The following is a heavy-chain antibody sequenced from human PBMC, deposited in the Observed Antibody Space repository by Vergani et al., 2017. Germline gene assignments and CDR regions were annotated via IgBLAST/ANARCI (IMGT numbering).Heavy chain of an antibody. Sequence: QVQLQELGPGLVKPSETLSLTCTVSGYSISSGYYWGWIRPPPGKGLEWIGSIYHSGSTYYNPSLKSRVTISVDTSKDQFSLKLSSVTAADTAVYYCARAVHYDSSGYPPASYFDYWGQGTLVTVSS. J-gene: IGHJ4*02. D-gene: IGHD3-22*01. V-gene: IGHV4-38-2*02. CDR2: IYHSGST. CDR3: ARAVHYDSSGYPPASYFDY. CDR1: GYSISSGYY.